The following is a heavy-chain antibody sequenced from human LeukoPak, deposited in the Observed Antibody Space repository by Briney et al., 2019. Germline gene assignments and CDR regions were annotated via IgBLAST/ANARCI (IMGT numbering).Heavy chain of an antibody. CDR2: ISYDGSNK. CDR3: AKDVVGINRAFDI. D-gene: IGHD1-26*01. J-gene: IGHJ3*02. Sequence: GGSLRLSCAASGFTFSSYGMHWVRQAPGKGLEWVAVISYDGSNKYYADSVKGRFTISRDNSKNTLYLQMTSLRAEDTAVYYCAKDVVGINRAFDIWGHGTMVTVSS. CDR1: GFTFSSYG. V-gene: IGHV3-30*18.